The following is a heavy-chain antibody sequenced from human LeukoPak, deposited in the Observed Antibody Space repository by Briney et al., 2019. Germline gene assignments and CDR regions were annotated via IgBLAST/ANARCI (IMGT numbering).Heavy chain of an antibody. Sequence: SETLSLTCTVSSGSINNYYWSWIRQPPGKGLEWIGYIYYSGSTDYNPSLKSRVTISVDTSKNQFSLKLSSVTAADTAVYYCARRPRMVRGGHNWFDPWGQGTLVTVSS. V-gene: IGHV4-59*12. J-gene: IGHJ5*02. CDR2: IYYSGST. CDR3: ARRPRMVRGGHNWFDP. D-gene: IGHD3-10*01. CDR1: SGSINNYY.